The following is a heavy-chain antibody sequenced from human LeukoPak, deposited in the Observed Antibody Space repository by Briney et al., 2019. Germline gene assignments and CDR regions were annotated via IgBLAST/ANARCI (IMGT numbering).Heavy chain of an antibody. CDR1: GGSFSGYY. CDR2: INHSGST. D-gene: IGHD6-13*01. J-gene: IGHJ4*02. Sequence: PSETLSLTCAVYGGSFSGYYWSWIRQPPGKGLEWIREINHSGSTNYNPSLKSRVTISVDTSKNQFSLKLSSVTAADTAVYYCARGGPPYSSSWFRLDYWGQGTLVTVSS. V-gene: IGHV4-34*01. CDR3: ARGGPPYSSSWFRLDY.